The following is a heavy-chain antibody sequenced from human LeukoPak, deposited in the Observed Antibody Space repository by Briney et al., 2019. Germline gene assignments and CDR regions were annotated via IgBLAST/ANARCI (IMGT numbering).Heavy chain of an antibody. J-gene: IGHJ4*02. CDR2: ISAYNGNT. CDR1: GFTFSSYA. CDR3: ARDPQVCYFDY. Sequence: GGSLRLSCAASGFTFSSYAMSWVRQAPGQGLEWMGWISAYNGNTNYAQKLQGRVTMTTDTSTSTAYMELRSLRSDDTAVYYCARDPQVCYFDYWGQGTLVTVSS. V-gene: IGHV1-18*01.